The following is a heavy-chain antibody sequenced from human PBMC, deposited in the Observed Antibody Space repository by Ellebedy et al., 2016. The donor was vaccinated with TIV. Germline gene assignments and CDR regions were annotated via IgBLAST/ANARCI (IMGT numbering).Heavy chain of an antibody. V-gene: IGHV4-30-2*01. J-gene: IGHJ4*02. Sequence: MPSETLSLTCAVSGGSISSDEYSWTWIRQPPGKGLEWIGYIYHSGSTYYNPSLKSRVTISGDRSKNQFSLKLSSVTAADTAVYFCASSSNWYSSPMDLDYWGQGTLVTVSS. D-gene: IGHD6-13*01. CDR3: ASSSNWYSSPMDLDY. CDR1: GGSISSDEYS. CDR2: IYHSGST.